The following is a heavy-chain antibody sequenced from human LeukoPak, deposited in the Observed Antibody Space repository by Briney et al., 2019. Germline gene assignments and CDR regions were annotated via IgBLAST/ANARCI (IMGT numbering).Heavy chain of an antibody. Sequence: ASVKVSCKASVYIFTGQFIHWLRQAPGQGLDWMGWIDPPSGAPHYAPKFQDRVTMTRDTSIATAYLEVHRLKSDDTAVYYCARSGFSTGFYLDFWGQGTRISVSS. V-gene: IGHV1-2*02. CDR1: VYIFTGQF. J-gene: IGHJ4*02. CDR2: IDPPSGAP. CDR3: ARSGFSTGFYLDF. D-gene: IGHD6-19*01.